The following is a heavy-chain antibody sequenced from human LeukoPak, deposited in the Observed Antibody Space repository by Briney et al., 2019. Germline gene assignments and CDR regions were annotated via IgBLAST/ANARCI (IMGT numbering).Heavy chain of an antibody. CDR3: ARLAGSGSYFFDY. V-gene: IGHV4-39*01. D-gene: IGHD3-10*01. Sequence: SETLSLTCTVSGGSISSSSYYWGWIRQPPGKGLEWIGSIYYSGSTYYNPSFKSRVTISVDTSKNQFSLKLSSVTAADTAVYYCARLAGSGSYFFDYWGQGTLVTVSS. J-gene: IGHJ4*02. CDR1: GGSISSSSYY. CDR2: IYYSGST.